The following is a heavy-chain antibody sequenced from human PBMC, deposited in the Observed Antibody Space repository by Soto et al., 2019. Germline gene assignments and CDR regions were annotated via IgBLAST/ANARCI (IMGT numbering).Heavy chain of an antibody. CDR2: IYYGGST. V-gene: IGHV4-59*08. D-gene: IGHD6-13*01. CDR3: ARPDSSSWAAPFGS. Sequence: SETLSLTCTVSGDSISTDYWSWIRQSPGKGLEWIGFIYYGGSTNYNPSLKSRVTISVDTPKNQFSLRLTSVTAADTAVYYCARPDSSSWAAPFGSWGQGTLVTVSS. CDR1: GDSISTDY. J-gene: IGHJ4*02.